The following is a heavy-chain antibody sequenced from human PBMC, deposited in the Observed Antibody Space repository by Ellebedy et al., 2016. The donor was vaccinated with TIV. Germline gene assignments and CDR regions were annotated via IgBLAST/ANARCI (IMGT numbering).Heavy chain of an antibody. CDR1: GYTFTSYY. Sequence: ASVKVSXXASGYTFTSYYMHWVRQAPGQGLEWMGIINPSGGSTSYAQKFQGRVTMTRDTSTSTVYMELSSLRSEDTAVYYCARGGAGGFATGPYYYYGMDVWGQGTTVTVSS. J-gene: IGHJ6*02. CDR2: INPSGGST. CDR3: ARGGAGGFATGPYYYYGMDV. V-gene: IGHV1-46*01. D-gene: IGHD2-15*01.